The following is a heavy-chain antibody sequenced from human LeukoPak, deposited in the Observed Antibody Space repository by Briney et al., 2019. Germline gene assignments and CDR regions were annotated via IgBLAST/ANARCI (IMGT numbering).Heavy chain of an antibody. D-gene: IGHD3-3*01. V-gene: IGHV4-59*01. Sequence: SETLSLTCAVSGDSISSYYWSWIRQPPGKGLEWIGYIYYSGSTNYNPSLKSRVTISVDTSKNQFSLKLSSVTAADTAVYYCARAHPADYDFWSGYDYWGQGTLVTVSS. J-gene: IGHJ4*02. CDR2: IYYSGST. CDR3: ARAHPADYDFWSGYDY. CDR1: GDSISSYY.